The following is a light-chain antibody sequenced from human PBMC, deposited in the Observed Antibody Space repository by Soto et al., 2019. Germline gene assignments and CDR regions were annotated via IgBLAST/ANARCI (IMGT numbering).Light chain of an antibody. CDR3: SSYTSSSTPV. J-gene: IGLJ2*01. CDR1: SSDVGGYNY. V-gene: IGLV2-14*01. CDR2: DVS. Sequence: QSALTQPASVSGSPGQSSTISFTGTSSDVGGYNYVSWYQQHPGKAPKLMIYDVSNRPSGVSNRFSGSKSGNTASLTISGLQAEDEADYYCSSYTSSSTPVFGGGTKLTVL.